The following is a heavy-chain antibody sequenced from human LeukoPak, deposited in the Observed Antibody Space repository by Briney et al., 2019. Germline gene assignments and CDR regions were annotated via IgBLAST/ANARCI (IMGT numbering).Heavy chain of an antibody. CDR1: GYTFTSYG. CDR2: MNPKNGAT. V-gene: IGHV1-8*01. CDR3: ARMDRLSATPTTDWFDP. Sequence: ASVTVSCKASGYTFTSYGINWVRQAPGQGLEWMGWMNPKNGATGYAQKFQGRVTMTRDTSIGTAYMELSSLVSEDTAAYYCARMDRLSATPTTDWFDPWGQGTLVTVSS. J-gene: IGHJ5*02. D-gene: IGHD3-16*02.